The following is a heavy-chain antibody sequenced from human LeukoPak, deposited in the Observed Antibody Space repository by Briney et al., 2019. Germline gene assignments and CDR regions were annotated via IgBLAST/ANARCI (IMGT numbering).Heavy chain of an antibody. CDR1: GXTFNRHW. V-gene: IGHV3-74*01. CDR2: INSDGSSI. CDR3: ASRAYEDYFDY. Sequence: PGGSLRLSCAASGXTFNRHWMHWVRQAPGKGRVWLSRINSDGSSISYADSVKGRFTISRDNAKNTLFLQMNSLSVDDTAVYYCASRAYEDYFDYWGQGALVTVSP. J-gene: IGHJ4*02. D-gene: IGHD5-12*01.